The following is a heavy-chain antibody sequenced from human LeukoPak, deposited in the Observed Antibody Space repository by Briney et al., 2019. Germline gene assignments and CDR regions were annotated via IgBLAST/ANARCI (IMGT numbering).Heavy chain of an antibody. CDR3: AKAGRSGSYYNVLDY. D-gene: IGHD3-10*01. CDR1: GFKFDDYD. J-gene: IGHJ4*02. Sequence: PGGSLRLSCTASGFKFDDYDMSWVRQVPGKGLEWVSGITWNGDKTGYADSVKGRFTISRDNSKNTLYLQMNSLRAEDTAVYYCAKAGRSGSYYNVLDYWGQGTLVTVSS. CDR2: ITWNGDKT. V-gene: IGHV3-20*04.